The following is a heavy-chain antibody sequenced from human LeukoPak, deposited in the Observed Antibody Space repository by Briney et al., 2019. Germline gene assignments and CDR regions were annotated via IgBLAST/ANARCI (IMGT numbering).Heavy chain of an antibody. V-gene: IGHV1-69*05. CDR3: ARHNTAGFDY. D-gene: IGHD5-18*01. J-gene: IGHJ4*02. Sequence: SVKVSCKASGGTFSSYAISWVRQAPGQGLEWMGRIIPIFGTANYAQKYQGRVTITTDESTSTAYMELSSLRSEDTAVYYCARHNTAGFDYWGQGTLVTVSS. CDR2: IIPIFGTA. CDR1: GGTFSSYA.